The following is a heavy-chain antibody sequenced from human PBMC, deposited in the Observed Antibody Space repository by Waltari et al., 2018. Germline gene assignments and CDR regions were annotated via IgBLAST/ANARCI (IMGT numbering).Heavy chain of an antibody. J-gene: IGHJ5*02. Sequence: QVQLVQSGAEVKKPGASVKVSCKASGYTFTSYGISWVRQAPGPGLEWMGWISAYNGNTNYAQKLQGRVTMTTDTSTSTAYMELRSLRSDDTAVYYCSRDLRYCSSTSCYYWFDPWGQGTLVTVSS. D-gene: IGHD2-2*01. CDR3: SRDLRYCSSTSCYYWFDP. CDR1: GYTFTSYG. CDR2: ISAYNGNT. V-gene: IGHV1-18*01.